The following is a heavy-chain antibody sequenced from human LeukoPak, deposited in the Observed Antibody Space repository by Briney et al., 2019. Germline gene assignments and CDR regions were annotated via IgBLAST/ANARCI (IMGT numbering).Heavy chain of an antibody. D-gene: IGHD3-9*01. Sequence: ASVKVSCKVSGYSLIEVAMHWVRQAPGKGREWVGSFDPEDGEDGETHYAQKFQGRVTMTEDASTDTAYMEFTSLSSEDTALYYCAMTDRYAGRPFDYWGQGTLVTVSS. V-gene: IGHV1-24*01. CDR1: GYSLIEVA. CDR3: AMTDRYAGRPFDY. CDR2: FDPEDGEDGET. J-gene: IGHJ4*02.